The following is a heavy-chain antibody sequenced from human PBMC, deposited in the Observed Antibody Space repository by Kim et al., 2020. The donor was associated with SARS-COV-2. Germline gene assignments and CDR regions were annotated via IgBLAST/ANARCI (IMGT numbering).Heavy chain of an antibody. CDR2: ISSRSSYI. CDR3: ARDVGRGY. Sequence: GGSLRLSCAASGFTFSSYSMNWVRQAPGKGLEWVSSISSRSSYIYYADSVKGRFTISRDNAKNSLYLQMNSLRAEDTAVYYCARDVGRGYWGQGTLVTVSS. V-gene: IGHV3-21*01. J-gene: IGHJ4*02. D-gene: IGHD1-26*01. CDR1: GFTFSSYS.